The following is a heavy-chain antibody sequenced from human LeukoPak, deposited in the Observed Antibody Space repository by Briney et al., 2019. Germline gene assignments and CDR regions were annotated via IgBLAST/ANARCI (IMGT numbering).Heavy chain of an antibody. V-gene: IGHV3-23*01. Sequence: GGSLRLSCAASGFTFSSYAMSLVRQAPGKGLEWLSAISDSGGSTYYADSVKGRFTISRDNSKNTLYLQMNSLRAEDTAVYYCAKEADIVVDGYFQHWGQGTLVTVSS. J-gene: IGHJ1*01. CDR3: AKEADIVVDGYFQH. D-gene: IGHD2-15*01. CDR2: ISDSGGST. CDR1: GFTFSSYA.